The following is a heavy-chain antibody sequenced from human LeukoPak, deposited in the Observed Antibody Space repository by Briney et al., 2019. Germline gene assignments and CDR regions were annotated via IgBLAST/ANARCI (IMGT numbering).Heavy chain of an antibody. Sequence: GGSLRLSCAASGFTFSSYSMTWVRQAPGKGLEWVSSISSSSSYIYYADSVKGRFTISRDNAKNSLYLQMNSLRAEDTAVYYCVVYGSGSYFPLPNWGQGTLVTVSS. CDR1: GFTFSSYS. CDR2: ISSSSSYI. J-gene: IGHJ4*02. V-gene: IGHV3-21*01. CDR3: VVYGSGSYFPLPN. D-gene: IGHD3-10*01.